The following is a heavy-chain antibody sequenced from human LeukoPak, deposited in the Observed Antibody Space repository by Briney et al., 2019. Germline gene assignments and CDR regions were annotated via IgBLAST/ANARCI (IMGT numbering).Heavy chain of an antibody. CDR3: ARIYSRSWYPAIDY. Sequence: SETLSLTCAVYGGSFSGYYWSWIRQPPGKGLEWIGEINHSGSTNYNPSLKSRVTISVDTSKNQFSLKLSSVTAADTAVYYCARIYSRSWYPAIDYWGQGTLVTVSS. CDR2: INHSGST. J-gene: IGHJ4*02. V-gene: IGHV4-34*01. CDR1: GGSFSGYY. D-gene: IGHD6-13*01.